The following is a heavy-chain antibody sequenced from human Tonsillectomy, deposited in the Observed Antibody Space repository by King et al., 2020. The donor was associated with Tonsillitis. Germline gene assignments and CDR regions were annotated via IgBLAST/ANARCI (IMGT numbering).Heavy chain of an antibody. CDR1: GGTFSSYA. CDR2: IIPIFGTA. D-gene: IGHD3-22*01. J-gene: IGHJ4*02. V-gene: IGHV1-69*01. Sequence: QLVQSGAEVKKPGSSVKVSCKASGGTFSSYAISWVRQAPGQGLEWMGGIIPIFGTANYAQKFQGRVTITADESTSTAYMELSSLRSEDTAVYYCARDRSPGYYDSSGYFDYWGQGTLVTVSS. CDR3: ARDRSPGYYDSSGYFDY.